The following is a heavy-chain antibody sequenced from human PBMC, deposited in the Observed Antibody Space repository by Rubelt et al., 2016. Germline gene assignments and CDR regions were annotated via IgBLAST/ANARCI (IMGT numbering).Heavy chain of an antibody. CDR2: IGTAGDT. V-gene: IGHV3-13*01. CDR1: GFTFSSYD. CDR3: ARDWNEDAFDI. D-gene: IGHD1-1*01. Sequence: GGGLVQPGGSLRLSCAASGFTFSSYDMHWVRQATGKGLEWVSAIGTAGDTYYPGSVKGRFTISRDNSKNTLYMQMNSLRAEDTAVYYCARDWNEDAFDIWGQGTMVTVSS. J-gene: IGHJ3*02.